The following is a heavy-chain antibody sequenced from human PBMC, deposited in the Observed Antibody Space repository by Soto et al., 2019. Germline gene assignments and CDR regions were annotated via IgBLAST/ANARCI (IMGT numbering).Heavy chain of an antibody. CDR3: ARREIHGPIDY. V-gene: IGHV4-34*01. D-gene: IGHD1-26*01. CDR1: GGSFSGYY. CDR2: INHSGST. Sequence: PSETLSLTCAVYGGSFSGYYWTWIRQPPGTGLEWIGEINHSGSTNYNPSLKSRVTISVDTSKNQFSLKLTSVTAADTAVYYCARREIHGPIDYWGQGTLVTVSS. J-gene: IGHJ4*02.